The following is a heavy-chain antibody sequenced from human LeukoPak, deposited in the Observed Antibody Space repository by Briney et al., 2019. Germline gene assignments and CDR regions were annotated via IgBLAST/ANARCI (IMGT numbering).Heavy chain of an antibody. Sequence: PGGSLRLACAAAGFTLSSYGMQWVRQAGGKGRGGVAVIWDDGSNKYYADSVKGRFTISRDNSKNTLYLQMNSLRAEDTAVYYCARRDGSGSYFYYYYYMDVWGKGTTVTVSS. CDR2: IWDDGSNK. CDR1: GFTLSSYG. D-gene: IGHD3-10*01. J-gene: IGHJ6*03. V-gene: IGHV3-33*01. CDR3: ARRDGSGSYFYYYYYMDV.